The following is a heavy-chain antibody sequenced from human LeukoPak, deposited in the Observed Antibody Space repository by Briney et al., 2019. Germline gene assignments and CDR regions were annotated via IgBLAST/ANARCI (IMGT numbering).Heavy chain of an antibody. CDR3: AREPRVGAIRVLYYYYYMDV. CDR2: TYYRPKWYN. J-gene: IGHJ6*03. D-gene: IGHD1-26*01. CDR1: GDSLSSNSAA. V-gene: IGHV6-1*01. Sequence: SQTLSLTCAISGDSLSSNSAAWNWIRQSPSRALAWLGRTYYRPKWYNDYAVSVKSRITINPDTSKNQFSLQLNSVTPEDTAVYYCAREPRVGAIRVLYYYYYMDVWGKGTTVTVSS.